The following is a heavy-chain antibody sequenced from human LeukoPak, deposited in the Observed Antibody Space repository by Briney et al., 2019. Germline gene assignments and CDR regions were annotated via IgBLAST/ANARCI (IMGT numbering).Heavy chain of an antibody. CDR2: INHSGST. V-gene: IGHV4-34*01. D-gene: IGHD1-1*01. J-gene: IGHJ4*02. CDR1: GGSFSGYY. CDR3: ARGSTGYYFDY. Sequence: SETLSLTCAVYGGSFSGYYWSWIRQPPGKGLEWIGEINHSGSTNYNPSLKSRVTISVDTSKNQFSLKLGSVTAADTAVYYCARGSTGYYFDYWGQGTLVTVSS.